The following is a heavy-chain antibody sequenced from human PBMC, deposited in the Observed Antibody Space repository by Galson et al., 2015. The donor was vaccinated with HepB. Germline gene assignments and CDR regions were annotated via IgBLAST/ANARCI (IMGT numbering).Heavy chain of an antibody. CDR3: ATAYGRVHRSGAFDY. D-gene: IGHD1-14*01. Sequence: SLRLSCAASGFTLSSYAMHWVRQAPGKGLEWVAVISYDGSNKYYADSVKGRFTISRDNSKNTLYLQMNSLRAEDTAVYYCATAYGRVHRSGAFDYWGQGTLVTVSS. CDR1: GFTLSSYA. J-gene: IGHJ4*02. V-gene: IGHV3-30-3*01. CDR2: ISYDGSNK.